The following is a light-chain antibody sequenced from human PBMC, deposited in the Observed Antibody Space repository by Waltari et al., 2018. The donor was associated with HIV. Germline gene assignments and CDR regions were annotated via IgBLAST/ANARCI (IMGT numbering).Light chain of an antibody. V-gene: IGLV3-25*03. J-gene: IGLJ2*01. Sequence: PGQTARITCPGDVLPPQYAYRYQPMPGQAPMLVSYKDSEMPSVIAERFPASRSGTTVTLTISVVQAEDEADYCCQSAESTGIGVFGGGTKLTVL. CDR1: VLPPQY. CDR3: QSAESTGIGV. CDR2: KDS.